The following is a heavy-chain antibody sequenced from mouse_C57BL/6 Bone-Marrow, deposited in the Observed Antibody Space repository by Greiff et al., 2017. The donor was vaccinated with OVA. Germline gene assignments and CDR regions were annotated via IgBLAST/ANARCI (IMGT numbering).Heavy chain of an antibody. CDR3: ARHGVGPYYAMDY. Sequence: VKLMESGPGLVAPSPSLSITCTVSGFSLTSYGVHWVRQPPGKGLEWLVVIWSDGSTTYNSALKSRLSISKDNSKSQVFLKMNSLQTDDTAMYYCARHGVGPYYAMDYWGQGTSVTVSS. V-gene: IGHV2-6-1*01. J-gene: IGHJ4*01. CDR2: IWSDGST. D-gene: IGHD4-1*01. CDR1: GFSLTSYG.